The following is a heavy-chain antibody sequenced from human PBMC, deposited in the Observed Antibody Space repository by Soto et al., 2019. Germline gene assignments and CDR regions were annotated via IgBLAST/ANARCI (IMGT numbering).Heavy chain of an antibody. D-gene: IGHD2-15*01. CDR3: ARDIYGGNCCDAFDI. J-gene: IGHJ3*02. CDR2: ISPYNGKT. Sequence: QAQVVQSGAEVKKPGASVNISCKASGYTFTNYGFIWVRQAPGHGLEWVGWISPYNGKTEYAQNLQGRVTMTRDKPTSTAYMELRSLRSDDTAVYYCARDIYGGNCCDAFDIWGQGTMVTVSS. CDR1: GYTFTNYG. V-gene: IGHV1-18*01.